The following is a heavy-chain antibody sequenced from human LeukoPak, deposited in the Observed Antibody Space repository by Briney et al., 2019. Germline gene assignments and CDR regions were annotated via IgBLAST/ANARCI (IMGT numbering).Heavy chain of an antibody. J-gene: IGHJ6*02. CDR1: GFTFSSYS. D-gene: IGHD6-13*01. Sequence: PGGSLRLSCAASGFTFSSYSMNWVRQAPGKGLEWVSSISSSSYIYYADSVKGRFTISRDNAKNSLYLQMNSLRAEDTAVYYCARDGYRAAAYYGMDVWGQGTTVTVSS. CDR2: ISSSSYI. CDR3: ARDGYRAAAYYGMDV. V-gene: IGHV3-21*01.